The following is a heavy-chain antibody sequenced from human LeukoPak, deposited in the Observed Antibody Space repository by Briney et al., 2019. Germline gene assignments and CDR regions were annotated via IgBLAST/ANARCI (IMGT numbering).Heavy chain of an antibody. D-gene: IGHD3-10*01. CDR1: GYTFTCYY. Sequence: ASVTVPCKACGYTFTCYYLHWVRQARGQALDGMGCINPNSGGTNYAQKFQGRVTMTRDTSISTAYMEMSRLRSDDTAVYYCARDSGERGSGSYLIAYWGQGTLVTVSS. CDR2: INPNSGGT. V-gene: IGHV1-2*02. CDR3: ARDSGERGSGSYLIAY. J-gene: IGHJ4*02.